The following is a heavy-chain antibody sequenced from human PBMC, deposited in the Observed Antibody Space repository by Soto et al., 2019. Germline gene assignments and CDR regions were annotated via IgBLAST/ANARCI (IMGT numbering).Heavy chain of an antibody. CDR3: ARRRWRLVWVVCRYYFDY. D-gene: IGHD3-10*01. Sequence: QVQLQQWGAGLLKPSETLSLTCAVYGGSFSGYYWSWIRQPPGKGLEWIGENDHSGGTNDNPSLKGRVTLSLDSSKNQFSLKLSSVTAEVTAVYYCARRRWRLVWVVCRYYFDYWGQGTLVTVFS. J-gene: IGHJ4*02. V-gene: IGHV4-34*01. CDR2: NDHSGGT. CDR1: GGSFSGYY.